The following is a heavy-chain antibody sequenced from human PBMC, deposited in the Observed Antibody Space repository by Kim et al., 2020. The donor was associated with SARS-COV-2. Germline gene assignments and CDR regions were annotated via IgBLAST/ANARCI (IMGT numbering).Heavy chain of an antibody. D-gene: IGHD6-13*01. Sequence: YAQKLQGRVTMTTDTSTSTAYMELRSLRSDDTAVYYCARWRAAAWGEVDPWGQGTLVTVSS. CDR3: ARWRAAAWGEVDP. V-gene: IGHV1-18*01. J-gene: IGHJ5*02.